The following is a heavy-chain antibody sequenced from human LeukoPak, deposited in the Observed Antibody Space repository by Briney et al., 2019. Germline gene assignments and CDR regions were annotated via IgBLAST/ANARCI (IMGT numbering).Heavy chain of an antibody. CDR3: ARGKYCGVDCYSGFDY. V-gene: IGHV3-23*01. CDR2: ISGSGVST. CDR1: GFTFSSYA. Sequence: PGGSLRLSCAASGFTFSSYAMSWVRQAPGNGLEWVSSISGSGVSTFYADSVKGRLTISRDNSKNTLYLQVNSLRAEDTAVYYCARGKYCGVDCYSGFDYWGQEPWSPSPQ. J-gene: IGHJ4*01. D-gene: IGHD2-21*02.